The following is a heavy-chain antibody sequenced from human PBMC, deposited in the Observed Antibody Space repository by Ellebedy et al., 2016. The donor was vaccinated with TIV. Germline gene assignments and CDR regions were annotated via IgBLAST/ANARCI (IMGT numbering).Heavy chain of an antibody. CDR1: GFTFSSYA. J-gene: IGHJ4*02. D-gene: IGHD1-26*01. V-gene: IGHV3-30*04. CDR2: ISYDGSNK. CDR3: APWASMD. Sequence: GESLKISXAASGFTFSSYAMHWVRQAPGKGLEWVAVISYDGSNKYYADSVKGRFTISRDNSKNTLYLQMNSLRAEDTAVYYCAPWASMDWGQGTLVTVSP.